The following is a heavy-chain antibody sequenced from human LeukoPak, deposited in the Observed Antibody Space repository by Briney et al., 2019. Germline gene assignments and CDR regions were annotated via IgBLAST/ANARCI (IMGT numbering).Heavy chain of an antibody. CDR1: GYTFTGYY. D-gene: IGHD3-22*01. CDR2: ISAYNGNT. Sequence: ASVKVSCKASGYTFTGYYMHWVRQAPGQGLEWMGWISAYNGNTNYAQKLQGRVTMTTDTSTSTAYMELRSLRSDDTAVYYCATHSSGYYYDYWGQGTLVTVSS. J-gene: IGHJ4*02. V-gene: IGHV1-18*04. CDR3: ATHSSGYYYDY.